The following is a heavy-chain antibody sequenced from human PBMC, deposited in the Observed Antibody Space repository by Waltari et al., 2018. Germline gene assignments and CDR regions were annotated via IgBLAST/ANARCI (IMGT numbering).Heavy chain of an antibody. CDR2: IIPLSGST. J-gene: IGHJ5*02. Sequence: QLVQSGAEVKKPGSSVKVSCQASGGTFTSYAISWVRQAPGQGLEWMGGIIPLSGSTNYAQKFQGRLTMTADDSTSTAYMDLSGLTSDDTAVYYCARDHCSSTSCYLWFDPWGQGTLVTVSS. D-gene: IGHD2-2*01. V-gene: IGHV1-69*01. CDR3: ARDHCSSTSCYLWFDP. CDR1: GGTFTSYA.